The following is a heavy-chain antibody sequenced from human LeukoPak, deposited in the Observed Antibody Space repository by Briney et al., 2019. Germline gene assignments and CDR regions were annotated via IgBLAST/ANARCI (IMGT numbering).Heavy chain of an antibody. Sequence: SETLSLTCTVSGGSITNNNFYWSWIRQPPGKGLEWIGYIYYSGSTYYNPSLKSRVTISVDMSKNQFSLKLTFVTAADTAVYYCARGSSGWYGGFDPWGQGTLVTVSS. V-gene: IGHV4-30-4*01. CDR2: IYYSGST. J-gene: IGHJ5*02. CDR1: GGSITNNNFY. D-gene: IGHD6-19*01. CDR3: ARGSSGWYGGFDP.